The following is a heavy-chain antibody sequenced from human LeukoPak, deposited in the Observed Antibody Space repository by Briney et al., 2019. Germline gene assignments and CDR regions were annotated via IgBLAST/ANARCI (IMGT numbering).Heavy chain of an antibody. J-gene: IGHJ4*02. Sequence: SETLSLTCTVSGGSISSYYWSWIRQPPGKGLEWIGYIYYSGSTNYNPSLKSRVTISVDTSKNQFSLKLSSVTAADTAVYYCARGNQYYYDSSGPQPLFDYWGQGTLVTVSS. CDR1: GGSISSYY. V-gene: IGHV4-59*01. D-gene: IGHD3-22*01. CDR2: IYYSGST. CDR3: ARGNQYYYDSSGPQPLFDY.